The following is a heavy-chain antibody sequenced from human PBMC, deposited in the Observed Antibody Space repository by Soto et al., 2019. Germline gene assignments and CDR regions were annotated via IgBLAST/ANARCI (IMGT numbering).Heavy chain of an antibody. D-gene: IGHD6-19*01. J-gene: IGHJ6*02. CDR3: ENVVGVGIAVDGMDV. CDR1: GFTFSSYG. V-gene: IGHV3-30*18. CDR2: ISYDGSNK. Sequence: QVQLVESGGGVVQPGRSLRLSCAASGFTFSSYGMHWVRQAPGKGLEWVAVISYDGSNKYYADSVKGRFTISRDNSKNTLYLQMNRLRAEDTAVYYCENVVGVGIAVDGMDVWGQGTTVTVSS.